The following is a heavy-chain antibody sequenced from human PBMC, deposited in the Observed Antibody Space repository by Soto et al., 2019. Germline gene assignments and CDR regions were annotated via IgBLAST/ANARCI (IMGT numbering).Heavy chain of an antibody. J-gene: IGHJ4*02. CDR1: GGSLTSYP. V-gene: IGHV1-69*01. CDR2: FIPIHGTT. D-gene: IGHD3-16*01. CDR3: ARGWGLVS. Sequence: QMEQAGAEVRKPGSSVKVSCKPSGGSLTSYPMAWVRQAPGQGFEWMGGFIPIHGTTEYAQKFQGRVTITAEESTNRATLELTGLTSEDTAVYYCARGWGLVSWGQGTLVTVSS.